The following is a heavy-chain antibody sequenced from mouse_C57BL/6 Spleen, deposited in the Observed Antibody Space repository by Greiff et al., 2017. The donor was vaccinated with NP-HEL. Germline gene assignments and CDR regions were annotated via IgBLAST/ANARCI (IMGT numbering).Heavy chain of an antibody. CDR3: AREDYGS. V-gene: IGHV3-6*01. CDR1: GYSITSGYY. J-gene: IGHJ2*01. CDR2: ISYDGSN. Sequence: VQLQQSGPGLVKPSQSLSLTCSVTGYSITSGYYWNWIRQFPGNKLEWMGYISYDGSNNYNPSLKNRISITRDTSKNQFFLKLNSVTTEDTATYYCAREDYGSWGQGTTLTVSS. D-gene: IGHD1-1*01.